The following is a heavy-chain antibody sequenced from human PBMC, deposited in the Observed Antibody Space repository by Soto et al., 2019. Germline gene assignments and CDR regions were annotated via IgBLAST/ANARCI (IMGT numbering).Heavy chain of an antibody. Sequence: GGSLRLSCAASGFTFSGSAMHWVRQASGKGLEWVGRIRSKANSYATAYAASVKGRFTISRDDSKNTAYLQMNSLKTEDTAVYYCTSQLLWFGELFFSYWGQGTLVTVSS. J-gene: IGHJ4*02. V-gene: IGHV3-73*01. CDR1: GFTFSGSA. D-gene: IGHD3-10*01. CDR2: IRSKANSYAT. CDR3: TSQLLWFGELFFSY.